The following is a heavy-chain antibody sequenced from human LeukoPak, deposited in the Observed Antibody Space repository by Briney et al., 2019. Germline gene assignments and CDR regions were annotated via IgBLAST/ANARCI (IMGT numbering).Heavy chain of an antibody. CDR1: GCTFSNAW. J-gene: IGHJ6*03. V-gene: IGHV3-15*01. CDR3: TTQPQGDLWFGELSTNPYYYYYMDV. Sequence: GGSLRLSCAASGCTFSNAWMSWVREAPGKGLEWVGRIKSKTDGGTTDYAAPVKGRFTISRDDSKNTLYLQMNSLKTEDTAVYYCTTQPQGDLWFGELSTNPYYYYYMDVWGKGTTVTISS. CDR2: IKSKTDGGTT. D-gene: IGHD3-10*01.